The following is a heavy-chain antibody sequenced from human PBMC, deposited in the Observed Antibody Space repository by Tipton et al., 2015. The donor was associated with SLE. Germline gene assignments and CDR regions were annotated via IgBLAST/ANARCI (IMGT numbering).Heavy chain of an antibody. J-gene: IGHJ3*02. CDR3: ARPQGYFDFWSGYYDAFDI. Sequence: VQLVQSGAEVKKPGESLKISCKGSGYSFTSYWIGWVRQMPGKGLEWMGIIYPGDSDTRYSPSFQGQVTISADKSISTAYLQWSSLKASDTAMYYCARPQGYFDFWSGYYDAFDIWGQGTMVTVSS. D-gene: IGHD3-3*01. CDR2: IYPGDSDT. V-gene: IGHV5-51*03. CDR1: GYSFTSYW.